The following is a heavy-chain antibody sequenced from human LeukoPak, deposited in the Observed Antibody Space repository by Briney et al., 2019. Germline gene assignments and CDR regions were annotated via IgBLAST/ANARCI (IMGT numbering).Heavy chain of an antibody. D-gene: IGHD5-12*01. CDR3: AGISGYEAPFDY. CDR2: IYYSGST. Sequence: SETLSLTCTVSGGSISSSSYYWGWIRQPPGKGLEWIGSIYYSGSTYYNPSLKSRVTISVDTSKNQFSLKLSSVTAADTAVYYCAGISGYEAPFDYWGQGTLVTVSS. CDR1: GGSISSSSYY. V-gene: IGHV4-39*01. J-gene: IGHJ4*02.